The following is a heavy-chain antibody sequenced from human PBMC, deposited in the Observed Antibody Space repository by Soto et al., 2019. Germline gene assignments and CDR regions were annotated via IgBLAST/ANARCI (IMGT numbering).Heavy chain of an antibody. Sequence: SETLSLTCAVYGGSFSGYYWTWIRQPPRTGLERIGEINHSGRTNYNPSLKSRVTISVDTSKNQFSLKLTSVTAADTAVYYCARDKITGLFDYWGQGTLVTVSS. CDR2: INHSGRT. V-gene: IGHV4-34*01. D-gene: IGHD2-8*02. CDR1: GGSFSGYY. CDR3: ARDKITGLFDY. J-gene: IGHJ4*02.